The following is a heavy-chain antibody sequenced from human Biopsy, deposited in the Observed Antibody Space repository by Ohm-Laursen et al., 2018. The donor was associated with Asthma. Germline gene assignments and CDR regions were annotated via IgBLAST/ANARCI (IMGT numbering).Heavy chain of an antibody. V-gene: IGHV3-33*08. CDR3: ARAYGGNFFSGAFDI. D-gene: IGHD4-23*01. Sequence: SLRLSCAASGFTVSTNGMSWVRQPPGKGLEWVSFIWYDGRKKTYADSVKGRVTISRDISKNTLSLQMNSLRAEDTAVYYCARAYGGNFFSGAFDIWGQGTMVTVSS. CDR2: IWYDGRKK. CDR1: GFTVSTNG. J-gene: IGHJ3*02.